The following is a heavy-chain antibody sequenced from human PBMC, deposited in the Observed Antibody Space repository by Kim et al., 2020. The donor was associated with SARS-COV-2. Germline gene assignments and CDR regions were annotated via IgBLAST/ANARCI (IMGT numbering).Heavy chain of an antibody. D-gene: IGHD6-13*01. J-gene: IGHJ5*02. CDR3: AKIAAAGIPPHNWFDP. CDR1: GGTFSSYA. V-gene: IGHV1-69*13. Sequence: SVKVSCKASGGTFSSYAISWVRQAPGQGLEWMGGIIPIFGTANYAQKFQGRVTITADESTSTAYMELSSLRSEDTAVYYCAKIAAAGIPPHNWFDPWGQGTLVTVSS. CDR2: IIPIFGTA.